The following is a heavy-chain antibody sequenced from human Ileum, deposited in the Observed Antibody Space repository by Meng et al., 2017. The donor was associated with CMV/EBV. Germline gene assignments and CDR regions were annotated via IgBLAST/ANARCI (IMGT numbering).Heavy chain of an antibody. Sequence: LSLTCAASGFTFRFYGMHWVRQAPGKGLGWVAVILNDGNNKYYTDSGKGRFTISRDNSKSTVYLQMDSLRVEDPAVYYCARDDPDYGSGDDAFDIWGQGTMVTVSS. CDR2: ILNDGNNK. D-gene: IGHD3-10*01. CDR1: GFTFRFYG. CDR3: ARDDPDYGSGDDAFDI. J-gene: IGHJ3*02. V-gene: IGHV3-30*03.